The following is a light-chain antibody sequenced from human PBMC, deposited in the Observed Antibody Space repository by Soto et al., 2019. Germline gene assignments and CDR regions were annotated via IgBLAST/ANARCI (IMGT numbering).Light chain of an antibody. CDR1: QSVSSN. Sequence: EIVMTQSPATLSVSPGERATLSCRASQSVSSNLAWYQQKPGQAPRLLIYGASTSATGIPARFSGGGSGTEFTLTIGVLQSEDFAVYYCEQYNNWPPLTFGGGTKVEIK. V-gene: IGKV3D-15*01. CDR2: GAS. CDR3: EQYNNWPPLT. J-gene: IGKJ4*01.